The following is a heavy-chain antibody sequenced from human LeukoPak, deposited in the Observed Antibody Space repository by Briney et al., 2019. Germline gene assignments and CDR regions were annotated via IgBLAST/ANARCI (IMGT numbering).Heavy chain of an antibody. D-gene: IGHD4-17*01. CDR1: GDSISSYF. CDR3: ARHYYGDYFFDY. Sequence: SETLSLTCTVSGDSISSYFWSWIRQPAGKGLEWIGRIYTTGSTNYNPSLKSRVTMSVDTSKNQFFLKLSSVTAADTAVYYCARHYYGDYFFDYWGQGTLVTVSS. J-gene: IGHJ4*02. CDR2: IYTTGST. V-gene: IGHV4-4*07.